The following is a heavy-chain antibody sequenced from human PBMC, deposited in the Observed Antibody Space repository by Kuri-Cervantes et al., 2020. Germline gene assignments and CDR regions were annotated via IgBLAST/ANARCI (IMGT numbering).Heavy chain of an antibody. CDR3: ARGRRSMVRGRNYYYMDV. CDR1: GGSISLYY. J-gene: IGHJ6*03. D-gene: IGHD3-10*01. CDR2: IFYSGST. V-gene: IGHV4-59*12. Sequence: SETLSLTCTVSGGSISLYYWSWIRQPPGKGLEWIGHIFYSGSTNYNPSLKSRVTISVDTSKNQFSLKLSSVTAADTAVYYCARGRRSMVRGRNYYYMDVWGKGTTVTVSS.